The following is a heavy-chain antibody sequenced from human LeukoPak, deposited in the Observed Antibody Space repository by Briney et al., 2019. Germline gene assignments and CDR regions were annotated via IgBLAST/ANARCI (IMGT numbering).Heavy chain of an antibody. CDR3: AKDIGGSGAY. CDR1: GFSFDSYA. V-gene: IGHV3-23*01. Sequence: GGSLRLSCATSGFSFDSYAMSWVRQAPGKGLERVSAVGGSGGDTYYADSVKGRFTISRDNSKNTVYLQMNSLRAEDTAIYYCAKDIGGSGAYWGQGTLVTVSS. D-gene: IGHD3-16*01. CDR2: VGGSGGDT. J-gene: IGHJ4*02.